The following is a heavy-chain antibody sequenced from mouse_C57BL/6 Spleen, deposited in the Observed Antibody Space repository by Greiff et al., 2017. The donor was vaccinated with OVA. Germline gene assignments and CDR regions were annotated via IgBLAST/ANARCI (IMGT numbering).Heavy chain of an antibody. CDR1: GYTFTSYL. Sequence: QVQLQQPGAELVKPGASVKMSCKASGYTFTSYLITWVKHRPGPGLEWIGDIYPGSGSTNHNETFKSKAPLNGDTASSTAYMQLSSLTSEDSAVDYCARRDYGSSYGYWGQGTTLTVSS. CDR3: ARRDYGSSYGY. J-gene: IGHJ2*01. D-gene: IGHD1-1*01. V-gene: IGHV1-55*01. CDR2: IYPGSGST.